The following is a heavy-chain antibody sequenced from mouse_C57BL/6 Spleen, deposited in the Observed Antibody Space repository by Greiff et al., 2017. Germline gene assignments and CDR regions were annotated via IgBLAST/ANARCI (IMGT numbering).Heavy chain of an antibody. CDR2: INPNNGGT. Sequence: EVQLQQSGPELVKPGASVKISCKASGYTFTDYYMNWVKQSHGKSLEWIGDINPNNGGTSYNQKFKGKATLTVDKSSSTAYMELRSLTSEDSAVYYCAREGNETHYAMDYWGQGTSVTVSS. CDR1: GYTFTDYY. CDR3: AREGNETHYAMDY. J-gene: IGHJ4*01. V-gene: IGHV1-26*01.